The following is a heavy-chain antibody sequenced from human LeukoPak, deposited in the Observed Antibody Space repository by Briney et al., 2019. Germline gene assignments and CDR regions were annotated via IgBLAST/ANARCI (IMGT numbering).Heavy chain of an antibody. V-gene: IGHV4-39*07. J-gene: IGHJ4*02. Sequence: PSETLSLTCTVSGGSISSSSYYWGWIRQPPGKGLEWIGSIYYSGSTYYNPSLKSRVTISVDTSKNQFSLKLSSVTAADTAVYYCAKDKRGGSDYVYFDYWGRGTLVTVSS. CDR2: IYYSGST. CDR3: AKDKRGGSDYVYFDY. CDR1: GGSISSSSYY. D-gene: IGHD4-17*01.